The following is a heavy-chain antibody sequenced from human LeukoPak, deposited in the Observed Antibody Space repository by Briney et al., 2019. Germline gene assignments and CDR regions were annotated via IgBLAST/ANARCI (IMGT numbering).Heavy chain of an antibody. CDR2: MNPNNGDS. J-gene: IGHJ4*02. CDR3: ARTTSFTASGYDY. D-gene: IGHD6-25*01. V-gene: IGHV1-8*03. Sequence: ASVKVSCKASGNTFTSDYMHWLRQAPGQGLEWMGWMNPNNGDSGYAQKFQGRVTITRDTSISTSYMELRSLMSDDTAVYFCARTTSFTASGYDYWGQGTLVTVSS. CDR1: GNTFTSDY.